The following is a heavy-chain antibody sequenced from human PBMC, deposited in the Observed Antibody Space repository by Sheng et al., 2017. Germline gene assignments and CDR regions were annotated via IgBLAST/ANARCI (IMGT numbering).Heavy chain of an antibody. CDR1: GFTFSSYA. CDR3: AKDRIAAAGKGYYYGMDV. Sequence: TASGFTFSSYAMSWVRQAPGKGLEWVSAISGSGGSTYYADSVKGRFTISRDNSKNTLYLQMNSLRAEDTAVYYCAKDRIAAAGKGYYYGMDVWGQGTTVTVSS. J-gene: IGHJ6*02. CDR2: ISGSGGST. D-gene: IGHD6-13*01. V-gene: IGHV3-23*01.